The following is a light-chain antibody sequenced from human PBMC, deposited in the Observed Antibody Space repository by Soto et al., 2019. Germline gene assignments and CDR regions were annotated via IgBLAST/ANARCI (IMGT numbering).Light chain of an antibody. CDR3: SSYTSSSIVV. J-gene: IGLJ2*01. CDR1: SRDVGGYNY. Sequence: QSALTQPASVSGSPGQSITISCTGTSRDVGGYNYVSWYQQHPGKAPKLMIYDVSNRPSGVSNRFSGSKSGNTASLTISGLPAEDEGDYYCSSYTSSSIVVFGGGTKVTVL. V-gene: IGLV2-14*01. CDR2: DVS.